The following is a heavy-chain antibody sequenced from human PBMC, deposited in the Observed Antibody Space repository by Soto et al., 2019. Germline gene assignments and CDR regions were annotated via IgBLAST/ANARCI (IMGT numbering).Heavy chain of an antibody. CDR2: ISSSNSNI. CDR1: GFTFSSYT. V-gene: IGHV3-21*01. Sequence: EVQLVESGGGLVKPGGSLRLSCAASGFTFSSYTMNWVRQAPGKGLEWVSSISSSNSNIYYADSVKGRFTISRDNAKNSLYLQMNSLRAEDTAVYYCARDSIAAFFFFDLWGRGTLVTVSS. D-gene: IGHD6-6*01. J-gene: IGHJ2*01. CDR3: ARDSIAAFFFFDL.